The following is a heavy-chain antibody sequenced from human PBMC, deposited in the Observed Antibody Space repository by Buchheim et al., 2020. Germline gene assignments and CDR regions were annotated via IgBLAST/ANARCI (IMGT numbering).Heavy chain of an antibody. D-gene: IGHD3-10*01. CDR1: GFTFSSYA. CDR2: ISGSGGST. CDR3: AKGEAGNIWFRLLKARFDY. V-gene: IGHV3-23*01. J-gene: IGHJ4*02. Sequence: EVQLLESGGGLVQPGGSLRLSCAASGFTFSSYAMSWVRQAPGKGLEWVSAISGSGGSTYYADSVKGRFTISRDNSKNTLYLQMNSLRAEDTAVYYCAKGEAGNIWFRLLKARFDYWGQGTL.